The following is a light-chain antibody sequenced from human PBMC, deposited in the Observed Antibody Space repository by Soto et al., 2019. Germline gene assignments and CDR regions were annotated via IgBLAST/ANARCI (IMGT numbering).Light chain of an antibody. J-gene: IGKJ4*02. Sequence: VLTKSAARLSLSPGEGVTLACMARQDFXRRYLAWYGQTPGRPPRLLXAGATAMATGSPDRLWGGGSATDFPLNINRLDPEDFAVYYCQQYGNSPSTFGRGTKVDIK. V-gene: IGKV3-20*01. CDR3: QQYGNSPST. CDR2: GAT. CDR1: QDFXRRY.